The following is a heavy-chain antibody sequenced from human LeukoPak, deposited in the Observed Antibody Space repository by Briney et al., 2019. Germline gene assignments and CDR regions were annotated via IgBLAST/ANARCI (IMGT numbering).Heavy chain of an antibody. Sequence: GGSLKLSCAASGFTFSGSAMHWVRQASGKGLEWVGRIRSKANSYATAYAASVKGRFTISIDDSKNTAYLQMNSLKTEDTAVYYCTTTRNYYGSGSYSSFDYWGQGTLVTVSS. CDR3: TTTRNYYGSGSYSSFDY. CDR2: IRSKANSYAT. V-gene: IGHV3-73*01. CDR1: GFTFSGSA. D-gene: IGHD3-10*01. J-gene: IGHJ4*02.